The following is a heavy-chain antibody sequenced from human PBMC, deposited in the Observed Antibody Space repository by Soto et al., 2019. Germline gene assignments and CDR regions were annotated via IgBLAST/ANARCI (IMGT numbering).Heavy chain of an antibody. J-gene: IGHJ4*02. Sequence: SETLSLTCAVYGGSFSGYYWSWIRQPPGKGLEWIGEINHSGSTNYNPSLKSRVTISVDTSKNQFSLKLSSVTAADTAVYYCARRGSYYYDSSGYKYYFDYWGQGTLVTVSS. D-gene: IGHD3-22*01. V-gene: IGHV4-34*01. CDR3: ARRGSYYYDSSGYKYYFDY. CDR2: INHSGST. CDR1: GGSFSGYY.